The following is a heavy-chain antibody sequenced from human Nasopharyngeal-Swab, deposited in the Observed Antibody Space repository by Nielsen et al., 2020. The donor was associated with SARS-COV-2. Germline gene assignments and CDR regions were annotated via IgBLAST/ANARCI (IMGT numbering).Heavy chain of an antibody. CDR1: GGTFISYD. D-gene: IGHD3-22*01. V-gene: IGHV1-69*13. J-gene: IGHJ5*02. CDR3: ARDPDDSSGYYQTRRGWFDP. Sequence: SVKISCKASGGTFISYDISWVRQDPGQGLEWMGGIIPIFGTANYAQKFQGRVTITADESTSTAYMQLSSLRSDDTAVYYCARDPDDSSGYYQTRRGWFDPWGQGTLVTVSS. CDR2: IIPIFGTA.